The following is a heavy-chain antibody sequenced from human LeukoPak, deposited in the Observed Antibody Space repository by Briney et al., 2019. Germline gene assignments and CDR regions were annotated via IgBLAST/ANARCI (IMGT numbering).Heavy chain of an antibody. J-gene: IGHJ4*02. CDR1: GFTFSWSW. V-gene: IGHV3-7*01. CDR2: INEDGSET. CDR3: TKSLDY. Sequence: GGSLRLSCTAYGFTFSWSWMDWVRQAPGKGLEWVANINEDGSETSYVDSVKGRFTISRDNAKNSLYLQMDSLRVEDTAIYYCTKSLDYWGQGTLVTVSS.